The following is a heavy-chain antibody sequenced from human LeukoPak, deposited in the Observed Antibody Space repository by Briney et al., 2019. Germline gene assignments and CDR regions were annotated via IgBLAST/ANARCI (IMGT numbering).Heavy chain of an antibody. CDR1: GFTFSGYA. CDR2: ISGNSIST. V-gene: IGHV3-23*01. J-gene: IGHJ4*02. CDR3: AKESPHYDY. Sequence: GGSLRLSCAASGFTFSGYAMSWVRQAPGKGLEWVSVISGNSISTYCADSVKGRFTISRDNSKNTLYLQMNSLRAGDTAVYYCAKESPHYDYWGQGTLVTVSS.